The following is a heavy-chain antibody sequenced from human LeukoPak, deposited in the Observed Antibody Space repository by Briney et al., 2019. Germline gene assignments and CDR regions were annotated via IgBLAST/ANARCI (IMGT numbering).Heavy chain of an antibody. CDR2: IYTTGTT. D-gene: IGHD4-11*01. Sequence: PSETLSLTCTVSGGSISTYYWNWIRQPAGKGLEWIGRIYTTGTTNYNPSLKCRLTMSVDTSKNQFSLKLSSVTAADPAVYYCARPYSNSGGPLRGDYWGQGTLLTVSS. CDR3: ARPYSNSGGPLRGDY. CDR1: GGSISTYY. V-gene: IGHV4-4*07. J-gene: IGHJ4*02.